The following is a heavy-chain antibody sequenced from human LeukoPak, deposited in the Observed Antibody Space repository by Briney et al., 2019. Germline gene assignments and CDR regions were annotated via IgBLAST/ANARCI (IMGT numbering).Heavy chain of an antibody. CDR2: ISYDGSNK. Sequence: GRSLRLSCAASGFTFSSYAMHWVRQAPGKGLEWVAVISYDGSNKYYADSVKGRFTISRDNSKNTLYLHMNSLRAEDTAVYYCARPDGGAFDIWGQGTMVTVSS. V-gene: IGHV3-30-3*01. J-gene: IGHJ3*02. CDR1: GFTFSSYA. D-gene: IGHD3-16*01. CDR3: ARPDGGAFDI.